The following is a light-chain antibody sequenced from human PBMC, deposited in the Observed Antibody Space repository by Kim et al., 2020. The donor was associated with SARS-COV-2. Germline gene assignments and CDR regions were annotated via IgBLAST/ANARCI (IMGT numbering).Light chain of an antibody. V-gene: IGLV3-19*01. CDR2: GRN. J-gene: IGLJ2*01. Sequence: ALGQTVRITSQGDSLRSSYATWYQQRPGQAPILVIYGRNKRPSGIPDRFSASTSGNTASLTITGAQAEDEADYYCNSRDSSGNHVIFGGGTQLTVL. CDR1: SLRSSY. CDR3: NSRDSSGNHVI.